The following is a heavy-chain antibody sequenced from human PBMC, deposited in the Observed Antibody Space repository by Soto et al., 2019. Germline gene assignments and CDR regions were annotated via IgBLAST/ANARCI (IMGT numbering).Heavy chain of an antibody. Sequence: GRSLRLSCAVSGFICSSYDMSWVRQAPGKGLEWVSTILVGGSTHYEDSVKGRFTISRDMSKNTVYLQMNSLTAGDTAVYYCVKATATGGGAFEIYGQGTMVTVSS. CDR1: GFICSSYD. V-gene: IGHV3-23*01. D-gene: IGHD2-8*02. J-gene: IGHJ3*02. CDR2: ILVGGST. CDR3: VKATATGGGAFEI.